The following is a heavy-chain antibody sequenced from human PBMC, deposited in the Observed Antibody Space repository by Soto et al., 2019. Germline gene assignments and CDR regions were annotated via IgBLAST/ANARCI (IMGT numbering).Heavy chain of an antibody. D-gene: IGHD3-10*01. CDR2: IWYHGSKI. CDR3: AREDSGRWFGTFGY. Sequence: QVQLVESGGGVVQPGRSLRLSCAASGFTFSNYGMHWVRQAPGKGLEWVAIIWYHGSKIYYADSVRGRFTISRDSSKNMLYLHMHSLSAEDTAVYHCAREDSGRWFGTFGYWGQGTLVTVSS. V-gene: IGHV3-33*01. CDR1: GFTFSNYG. J-gene: IGHJ4*02.